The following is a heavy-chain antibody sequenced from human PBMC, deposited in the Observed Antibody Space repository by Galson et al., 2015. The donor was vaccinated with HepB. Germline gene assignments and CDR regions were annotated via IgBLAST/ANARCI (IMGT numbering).Heavy chain of an antibody. Sequence: SLRLSCAASGFTFSNFAMTWVRQAPGKGLEWVSPISGSGGSTYYGDSVRGRFTISRDSSKNTLYLQMNSLRADDAAVYYCARRQGVGALGDYFDYWGQGTLVTVSS. CDR1: GFTFSNFA. CDR2: ISGSGGST. J-gene: IGHJ4*02. CDR3: ARRQGVGALGDYFDY. D-gene: IGHD1-26*01. V-gene: IGHV3-23*01.